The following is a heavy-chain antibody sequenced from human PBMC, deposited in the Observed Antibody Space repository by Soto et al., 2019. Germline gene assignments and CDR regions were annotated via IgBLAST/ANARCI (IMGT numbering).Heavy chain of an antibody. CDR1: GGSISSSSYY. J-gene: IGHJ4*02. D-gene: IGHD3-3*01. Sequence: SETLSLTCTVSGGSISSSSYYWGWIRQPPGKGLEWIGSIYNSESTYYNPSLKSRVTISVDTSKNQFSLKLSSVTVADTAVYHCATITIFGVVPNYFDYWGQGTLVTVS. CDR2: IYNSEST. V-gene: IGHV4-39*01. CDR3: ATITIFGVVPNYFDY.